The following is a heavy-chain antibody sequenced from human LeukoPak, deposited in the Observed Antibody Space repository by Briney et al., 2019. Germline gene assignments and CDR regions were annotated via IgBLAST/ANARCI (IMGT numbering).Heavy chain of an antibody. CDR2: IYTSGST. V-gene: IGHV4-4*07. J-gene: IGHJ4*02. CDR3: AKGGSSWPFDY. Sequence: SGTLSLTCTVSGGSISSYYWSWIRQPAGKGLEWIGRIYTSGSTNYNPSLKSRVTISVDKSKNQFSLKLSSVTAADTAVYYCAKGGSSWPFDYWGQGTLVTVSS. CDR1: GGSISSYY. D-gene: IGHD6-13*01.